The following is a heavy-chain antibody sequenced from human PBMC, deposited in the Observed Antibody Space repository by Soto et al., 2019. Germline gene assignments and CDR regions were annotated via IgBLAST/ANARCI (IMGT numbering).Heavy chain of an antibody. Sequence: QVQLQESGPGLLKPSETLSLTCTVSGGSISSYFYIWVRQPPGKGLEWIGSVYYTGTTDYNPSPTSRVTMSVDTSKTQFSLNLRSVPAADTAVYYCARDLAAVPRAFDYWGRGTLVTVSS. V-gene: IGHV4-59*01. D-gene: IGHD6-13*01. CDR1: GGSISSYF. J-gene: IGHJ4*02. CDR2: VYYTGTT. CDR3: ARDLAAVPRAFDY.